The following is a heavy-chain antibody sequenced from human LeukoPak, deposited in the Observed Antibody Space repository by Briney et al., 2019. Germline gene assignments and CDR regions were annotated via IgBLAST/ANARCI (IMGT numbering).Heavy chain of an antibody. CDR1: GYTFTSYG. V-gene: IGHV1-18*01. D-gene: IGHD3-9*01. Sequence: ASVKVSCKASGYTFTSYGISWVRQAPGQGLEWMGWISAYNGNTNYAQKLQGRVTMTTDTSTSTAYMELRSLRSEDTAAYYCARVNSPDYDILTGYSPYNWFDPWGQGTLVTVSS. CDR3: ARVNSPDYDILTGYSPYNWFDP. CDR2: ISAYNGNT. J-gene: IGHJ5*02.